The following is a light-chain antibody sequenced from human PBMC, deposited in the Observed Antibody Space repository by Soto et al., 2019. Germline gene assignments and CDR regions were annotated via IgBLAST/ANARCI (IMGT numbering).Light chain of an antibody. CDR3: QQRSNWLT. J-gene: IGKJ4*01. V-gene: IGKV3-11*01. Sequence: EIVMTQSPATLSVSPGERATLSCRASQSVSSNLAWYQQKPGQAPRLLIYGASNRATGIPARFSGSGSGTDFTLTISSLEPEDFAVYYCQQRSNWLTFGGGTKVDI. CDR1: QSVSSN. CDR2: GAS.